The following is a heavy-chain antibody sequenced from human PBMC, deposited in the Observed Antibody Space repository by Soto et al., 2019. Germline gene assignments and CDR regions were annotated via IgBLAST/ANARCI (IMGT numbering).Heavy chain of an antibody. J-gene: IGHJ4*02. CDR3: ARDHYDCWSCYHY. CDR2: IYHSVTT. V-gene: IGHV4-38-2*02. Sequence: SETLSLTCAVSGDSISSGYYWAWIRQPPVKVLEWIGSIYHSVTTYYNPSLKSRVTISVDTSKNQFSLKLSSVTAADAAVYYCARDHYDCWSCYHYWGQGTLVTVSS. CDR1: GDSISSGYY. D-gene: IGHD3-3*01.